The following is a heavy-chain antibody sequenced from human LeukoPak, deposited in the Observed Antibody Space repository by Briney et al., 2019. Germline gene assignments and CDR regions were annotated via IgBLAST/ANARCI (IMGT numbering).Heavy chain of an antibody. V-gene: IGHV4-34*01. CDR1: GGSFSGYY. J-gene: IGHJ4*02. CDR3: ARGGYSYGRRKGPFDY. Sequence: SEILSLTCAVYGGSFSGYYWSWIRQPPGKGLEWIGEINHSGSTNYNPSLKSRVTISVDTSKNQFSLKLSSVTAADTAVYYCARGGYSYGRRKGPFDYWGQGTLVTVSS. D-gene: IGHD5-18*01. CDR2: INHSGST.